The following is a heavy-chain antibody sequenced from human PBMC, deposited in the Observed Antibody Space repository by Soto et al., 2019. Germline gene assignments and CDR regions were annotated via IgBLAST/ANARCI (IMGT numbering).Heavy chain of an antibody. J-gene: IGHJ5*02. CDR2: IYYSGST. V-gene: IGHV4-61*01. CDR1: GGSVSSGSYY. CDR3: ASGSELPRWLDP. Sequence: QVQLQESGPGLVKPSETLSLTCTVSGGSVSSGSYYWSWIRQPPGKGLEWIGYIYYSGSTNYNPSLQSRGTRSVDTSKTECSRKLSSVTAADAAVYYCASGSELPRWLDPWGQGTLVTVSS. D-gene: IGHD1-7*01.